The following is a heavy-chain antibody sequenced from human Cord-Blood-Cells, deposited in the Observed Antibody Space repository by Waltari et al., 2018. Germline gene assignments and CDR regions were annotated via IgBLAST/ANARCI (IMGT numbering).Heavy chain of an antibody. V-gene: IGHV1-69*01. CDR3: ASGYCSGGSCQNYYYYGMDV. Sequence: QVQLVQSGAEVKKPGSSVKVSCKASGGTFSSHAIRWVRQATGQGLEWMGGIIPIFGTANYAQKFQGRVTITADESTSTAYMELSSLRSEDTAVYYCASGYCSGGSCQNYYYYGMDVWGQGTTVTVSS. D-gene: IGHD2-15*01. CDR2: IIPIFGTA. J-gene: IGHJ6*02. CDR1: GGTFSSHA.